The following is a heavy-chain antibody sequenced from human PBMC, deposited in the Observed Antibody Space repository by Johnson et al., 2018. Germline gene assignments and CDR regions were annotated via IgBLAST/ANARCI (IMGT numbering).Heavy chain of an antibody. D-gene: IGHD5-12*01. J-gene: IGHJ4*02. CDR3: ARGGGSSGYDPLDY. CDR1: GYTFTSNS. Sequence: QVQLVQSGAEVRKLGASVKVSCKASGYTFTSNSIHWVRQAPGQRPEWMGWINGGNGNTQSSQHSQGRVSIPRDTSASIVYMERRSVKSEDTTIYYCARGGGSSGYDPLDYWGQGNLVTVSS. CDR2: INGGNGNT. V-gene: IGHV1-3*01.